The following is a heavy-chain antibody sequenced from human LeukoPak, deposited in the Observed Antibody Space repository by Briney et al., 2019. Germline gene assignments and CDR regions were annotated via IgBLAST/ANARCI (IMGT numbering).Heavy chain of an antibody. CDR2: INQDGSEK. J-gene: IGHJ4*02. CDR3: ARPYYYSSGSLPY. V-gene: IGHV3-7*01. CDR1: GFTFSSYW. D-gene: IGHD3-10*01. Sequence: GGSLRLSCEASGFTFSSYWMNWVRQAPGKGLEWVANINQDGSEKYYVDSVKGRFTISRDNAKNSLSLQMNSLRAEDTAVYYCARPYYYSSGSLPYWGQGTLVTVSS.